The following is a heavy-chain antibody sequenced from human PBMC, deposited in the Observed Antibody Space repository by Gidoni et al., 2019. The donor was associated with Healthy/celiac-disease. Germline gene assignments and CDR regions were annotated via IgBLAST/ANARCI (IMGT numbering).Heavy chain of an antibody. D-gene: IGHD1-26*01. CDR1: GFTFSSYA. V-gene: IGHV3-30-3*01. J-gene: IGHJ2*01. CDR2: ISYEGSNK. CDR3: ARALEWELQGPFDL. Sequence: QVQLVESGGGVVQPGRSLRLSCAASGFTFSSYAMHWVRPAPGKGLGLVAVISYEGSNKYYADSVKGRFTISRDNSKNTLYLQMNSLRAEDTAVYYCARALEWELQGPFDLWGRGTLVTVSS.